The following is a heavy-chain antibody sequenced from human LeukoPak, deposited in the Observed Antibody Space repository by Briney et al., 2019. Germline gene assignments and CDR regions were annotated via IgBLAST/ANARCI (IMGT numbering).Heavy chain of an antibody. V-gene: IGHV1-2*02. J-gene: IGHJ4*02. Sequence: ASVKVSCKASGYTFTGYYMHWVRQAPGQGLEWMGWINPNSGGTNYTQKFQGRVTMTRDTSISTAYMELSRLRSDDTAVYYCARAFLVYRGDDYWGQGTLVTVSS. D-gene: IGHD1-26*01. CDR1: GYTFTGYY. CDR3: ARAFLVYRGDDY. CDR2: INPNSGGT.